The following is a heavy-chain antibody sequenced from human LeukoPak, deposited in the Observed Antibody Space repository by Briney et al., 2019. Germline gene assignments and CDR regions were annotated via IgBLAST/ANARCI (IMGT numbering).Heavy chain of an antibody. CDR2: INTNTGNP. CDR3: AIQRSGYSSSWSKPYYFDY. Sequence: ASVKVSCKASGYTFTSYAMNWVRQAPGQGLEWMGWINTNTGNPTYAQGFTGRFVFSLDTSVSTAYLQISSLKAEDTAVYYCAIQRSGYSSSWSKPYYFDYWGQGTLVTVSS. J-gene: IGHJ4*02. CDR1: GYTFTSYA. D-gene: IGHD6-13*01. V-gene: IGHV7-4-1*02.